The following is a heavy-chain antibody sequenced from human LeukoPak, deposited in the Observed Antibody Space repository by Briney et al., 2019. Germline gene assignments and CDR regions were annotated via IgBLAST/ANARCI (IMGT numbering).Heavy chain of an antibody. J-gene: IGHJ4*02. CDR3: ARAIRHMVRGVNTQYYFDY. Sequence: SETLSLTCNVSGGSISGYHWSWIRQPPGKGLEWLGYVYYSGSSNYNPSLKSRVTMSADTSKNQFSLKLSSVTAADTAVYYCARAIRHMVRGVNTQYYFDYWGQGTLVTVSS. CDR2: VYYSGSS. V-gene: IGHV4-59*01. CDR1: GGSISGYH. D-gene: IGHD3-10*01.